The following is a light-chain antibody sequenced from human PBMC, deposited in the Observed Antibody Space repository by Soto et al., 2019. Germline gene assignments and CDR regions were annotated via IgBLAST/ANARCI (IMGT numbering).Light chain of an antibody. CDR1: QSVRSNY. CDR3: QQYGNSPPQT. CDR2: GAS. Sequence: EIVLPQSPGTLSLSPGERATLSCRASQSVRSNYLAWYQQKPGQAPRLLIYGASSRATGIPDRFSGSGSGTDFTLTISRLEPEDFAVYYCQQYGNSPPQTFGQGTKLEIK. V-gene: IGKV3-20*01. J-gene: IGKJ2*01.